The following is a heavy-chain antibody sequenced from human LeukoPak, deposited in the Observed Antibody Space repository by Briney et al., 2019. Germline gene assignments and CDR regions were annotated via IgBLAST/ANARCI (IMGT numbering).Heavy chain of an antibody. J-gene: IGHJ4*02. V-gene: IGHV1-18*01. CDR3: ARDNDSRDPPHFDY. CDR1: GYTFTSYG. CDR2: ISAYNGNT. D-gene: IGHD3-16*01. Sequence: GASVKVSCKASGYTFTSYGISWVRQAPGQGLEWMGWISAYNGNTNYAQKLQGRVTMSTDTSTSTGYMELRSLRSDDTAVYYCARDNDSRDPPHFDYWGQGTLVTVSS.